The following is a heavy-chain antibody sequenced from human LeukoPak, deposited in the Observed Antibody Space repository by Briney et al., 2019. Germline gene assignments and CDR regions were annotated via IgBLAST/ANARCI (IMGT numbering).Heavy chain of an antibody. J-gene: IGHJ3*02. V-gene: IGHV3-74*01. CDR2: INSDGSST. CDR3: ARASTGGPERKAFDI. D-gene: IGHD1-1*01. Sequence: PGGSLILSCAASGCTFSSYWMHWVRQAPGRGLVGVSRINSDGSSTSYADSVKGRFTISRDNSKNTLYLQMNSLRAEDTAVYYCARASTGGPERKAFDIWGQGTMVTVSS. CDR1: GCTFSSYW.